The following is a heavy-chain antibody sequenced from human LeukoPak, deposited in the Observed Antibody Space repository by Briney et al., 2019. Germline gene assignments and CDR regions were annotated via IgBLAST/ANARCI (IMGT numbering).Heavy chain of an antibody. J-gene: IGHJ4*02. CDR3: AKSQNPRLRFLEWLLDY. D-gene: IGHD3-3*01. CDR2: ISWNSGSI. Sequence: GGSLRLSCAASGFTFDDYAMHWVRQAPGKGLEWVSGISWNSGSIGYADSVKGRFTISRDNAKNSLYLQMNSLRAEDTALYYCAKSQNPRLRFLEWLLDYRGQGTLVTVSS. V-gene: IGHV3-9*01. CDR1: GFTFDDYA.